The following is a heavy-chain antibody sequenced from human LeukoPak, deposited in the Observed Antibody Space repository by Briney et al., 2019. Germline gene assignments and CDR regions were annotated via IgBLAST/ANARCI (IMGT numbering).Heavy chain of an antibody. CDR2: INPNSGGT. Sequence: ASVKVSCKASGYTFTGYYMHWVRQAPGQGPEWMGWINPNSGGTNYAQKFQGRVTMTRDTSISTAYMELSRLRSDDTAVYYCARGIVVVVAATTGNWFDPWGQGTLVTVSS. CDR3: ARGIVVVVAATTGNWFDP. D-gene: IGHD2-15*01. CDR1: GYTFTGYY. V-gene: IGHV1-2*02. J-gene: IGHJ5*02.